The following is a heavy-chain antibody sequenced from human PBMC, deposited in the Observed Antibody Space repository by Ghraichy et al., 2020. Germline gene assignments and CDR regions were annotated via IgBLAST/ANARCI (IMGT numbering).Heavy chain of an antibody. D-gene: IGHD3-9*01. CDR1: GFNFIDYA. J-gene: IGHJ4*02. Sequence: RLSCAASGFNFIDYAMTWVRQAPGKGLEWVSTISGDTVYTYYADSVKGRFTISRDNSKNTLYLEMNSLRAEDTAVYHCAKGTILNNDFLTGSYYWGQGTLVTVSS. CDR3: AKGTILNNDFLTGSYY. CDR2: ISGDTVYT. V-gene: IGHV3-23*01.